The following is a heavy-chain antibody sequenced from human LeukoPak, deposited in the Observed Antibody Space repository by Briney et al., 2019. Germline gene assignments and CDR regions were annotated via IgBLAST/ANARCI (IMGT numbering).Heavy chain of an antibody. Sequence: PSQTLSLTCTVPGGSITGYYWSWIRQSPGKGLEWIGYIYYNGNSHYNPSLQGRVAMSVDTSRNQFSLGLTSVTAADTAVYYCATNTRDGYYAYFFDSWGQGTVVTVSS. CDR1: GGSITGYY. CDR2: IYYNGNS. D-gene: IGHD2-2*01. V-gene: IGHV4-59*08. J-gene: IGHJ4*02. CDR3: ATNTRDGYYAYFFDS.